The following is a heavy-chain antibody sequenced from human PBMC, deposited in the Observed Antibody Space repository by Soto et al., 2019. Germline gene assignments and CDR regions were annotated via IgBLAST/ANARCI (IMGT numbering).Heavy chain of an antibody. D-gene: IGHD6-19*01. Sequence: GGSLRLSCAASGFTFSSYGMHWVRQAPGKGLEWVAVISYDGSNKYYADSVKGRFTISRDNSKNTLYLQMNSLRAEDTAVYYCAKEPNIEVAENWFDPWGQGTLVTVSS. J-gene: IGHJ5*02. CDR2: ISYDGSNK. CDR1: GFTFSSYG. V-gene: IGHV3-30*18. CDR3: AKEPNIEVAENWFDP.